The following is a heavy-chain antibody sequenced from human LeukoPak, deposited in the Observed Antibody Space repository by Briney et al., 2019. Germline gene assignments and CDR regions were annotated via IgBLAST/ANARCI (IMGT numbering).Heavy chain of an antibody. CDR3: ATAVGYCSSTSCYVNYYYGMDV. CDR2: FDPEDGET. V-gene: IGHV1-24*01. D-gene: IGHD2-2*01. Sequence: ASVKVSCKVSGYTLTELSMHWVRQAPGKGLEWMGGFDPEDGETIYAQKFQGRVTMTEDTSTDTAYMELSSLRSEDTAVYYCATAVGYCSSTSCYVNYYYGMDVWGQGTTVTVSS. CDR1: GYTLTELS. J-gene: IGHJ6*02.